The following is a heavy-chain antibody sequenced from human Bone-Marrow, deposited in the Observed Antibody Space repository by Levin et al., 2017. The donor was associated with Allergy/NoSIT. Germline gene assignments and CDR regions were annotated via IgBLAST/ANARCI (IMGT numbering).Heavy chain of an antibody. V-gene: IGHV5-51*01. D-gene: IGHD3/OR15-3a*01. CDR1: GYTFTTYW. J-gene: IGHJ6*02. CDR3: GRHRSSDFSAYYGMDV. CDR2: IYPGDFDT. Sequence: GESLKISCKGSGYTFTTYWIGWVRQMPGKGLEWMGIIYPGDFDTRYSPSFQGQVTISADKSISTAYLQWSSLKASDTAIYYCGRHRSSDFSAYYGMDVWGQGTTVTVSS.